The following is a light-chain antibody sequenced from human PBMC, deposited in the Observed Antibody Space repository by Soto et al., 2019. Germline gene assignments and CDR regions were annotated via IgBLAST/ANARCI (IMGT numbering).Light chain of an antibody. Sequence: DIQMTQSPSSVSASIGDTVTITCRASQDISTLLAWYQQKPGKAPKLLIYGASTLESGVPSRFSGRGSGTDFTLTISSLQTEDFATYFCQQTYGSPYTFGQGTKLEIK. J-gene: IGKJ2*01. CDR2: GAS. V-gene: IGKV1D-12*01. CDR1: QDISTL. CDR3: QQTYGSPYT.